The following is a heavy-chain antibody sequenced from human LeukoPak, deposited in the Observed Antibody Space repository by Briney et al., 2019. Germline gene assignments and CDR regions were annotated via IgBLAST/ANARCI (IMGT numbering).Heavy chain of an antibody. Sequence: ASVKVSCKASGYTFTSYGISWVRQAPGQGLEWMGWISAYNGNTNYAQKLQGRVTMTTDTSTSTAYMELRSLRSDDTAVYYCASSEQQLVDYYFDYWGQGTLVTVSS. CDR2: ISAYNGNT. J-gene: IGHJ4*02. D-gene: IGHD6-13*01. CDR1: GYTFTSYG. CDR3: ASSEQQLVDYYFDY. V-gene: IGHV1-18*01.